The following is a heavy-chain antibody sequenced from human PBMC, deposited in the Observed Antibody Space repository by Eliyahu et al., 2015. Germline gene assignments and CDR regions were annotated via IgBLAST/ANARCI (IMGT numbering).Heavy chain of an antibody. Sequence: QVQLVESGGGLVXPGGSLRLSXAASGFXFSDYYMXWIRQAPGQGLEWISYISTSITYTTHADSVKGRFTISRDNAKNSLYLQMNSXRAEDTAVYYCARFGGWLQPGHDYWGQGTLVTVSS. CDR3: ARFGGWLQPGHDY. CDR1: GFXFSDYY. J-gene: IGHJ4*02. D-gene: IGHD5-24*01. CDR2: ISTSITYT. V-gene: IGHV3-11*06.